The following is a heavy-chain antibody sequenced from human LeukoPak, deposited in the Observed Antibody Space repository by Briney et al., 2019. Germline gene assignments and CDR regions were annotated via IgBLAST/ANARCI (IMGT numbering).Heavy chain of an antibody. CDR2: IYYTGGT. Sequence: SETLSLTCPVSGGSITSNTFYWAWIRQPPGKPLDWLGTIYYTGGTYSNPSLKSRVTISVDTSKSQFFLTLRSVAAADTAFYYCARIGYSYGPQYYFDYWGQGTLVTVSS. V-gene: IGHV4-39*07. D-gene: IGHD5-18*01. CDR3: ARIGYSYGPQYYFDY. CDR1: GGSITSNTFY. J-gene: IGHJ4*02.